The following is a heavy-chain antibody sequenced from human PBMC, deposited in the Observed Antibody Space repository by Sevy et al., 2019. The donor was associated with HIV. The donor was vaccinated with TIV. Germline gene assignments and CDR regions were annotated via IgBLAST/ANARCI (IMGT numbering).Heavy chain of an antibody. D-gene: IGHD6-13*01. J-gene: IGHJ5*02. CDR2: ISHIGST. Sequence: SETLSLTCAVYGGSFSDYYWSWIRQPPGGGLEWIGEISHIGSTNYNPSLKSRVTMSLDTSANQSSLKLKSMPAADTAVYYCARSIASVLPGPLGLFFRVYSNWFGPWGQGTLVTVSS. CDR1: GGSFSDYY. V-gene: IGHV4-34*01. CDR3: ARSIASVLPGPLGLFFRVYSNWFGP.